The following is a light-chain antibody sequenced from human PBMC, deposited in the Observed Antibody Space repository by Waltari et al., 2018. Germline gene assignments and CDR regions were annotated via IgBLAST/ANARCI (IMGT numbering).Light chain of an antibody. V-gene: IGKV3-11*01. CDR3: QQGST. J-gene: IGKJ5*01. Sequence: EIVLTQSPATLSLSPGERATLFCRASQSVNTYFAWYQQKPGQAPRRLIYDTSNRAAGIPARFTGRGSGTDFTLTISGLEPEDFAVYYCQQGSTFGQGTRLEIK. CDR2: DTS. CDR1: QSVNTY.